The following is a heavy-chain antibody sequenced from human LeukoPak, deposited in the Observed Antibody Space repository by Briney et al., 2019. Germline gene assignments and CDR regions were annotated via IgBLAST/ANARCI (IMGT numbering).Heavy chain of an antibody. D-gene: IGHD3-10*01. Sequence: GSLRLSCAASDFSFITYAMSWVRQAPGKGLEWIGEINHSGSTNYNPSLKSRVTISVDTSKNQFSLKLSSVTAADTAVYYCAQRSLMARGVIIYEDYWGQGTLVTVSS. CDR3: AQRSLMARGVIIYEDY. CDR2: INHSGST. V-gene: IGHV4-34*08. J-gene: IGHJ4*02. CDR1: DFSFITYA.